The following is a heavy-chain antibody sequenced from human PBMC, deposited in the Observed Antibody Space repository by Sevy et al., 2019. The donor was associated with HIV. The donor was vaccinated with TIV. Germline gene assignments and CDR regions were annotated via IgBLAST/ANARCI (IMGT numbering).Heavy chain of an antibody. CDR2: IGSSSSYI. CDR3: ARGAGKITFGGVIVINTFDI. J-gene: IGHJ3*02. D-gene: IGHD3-16*02. V-gene: IGHV3-21*01. CDR1: GFTFSSYS. Sequence: RGSLRLSCSASGFTFSSYSMNWVRQAPGKGLEWVSSIGSSSSYIYYADSVKGRFTISRDNAKNSLYLQMNSLRAEDTAVYYCARGAGKITFGGVIVINTFDIWGQGTMVTVSS.